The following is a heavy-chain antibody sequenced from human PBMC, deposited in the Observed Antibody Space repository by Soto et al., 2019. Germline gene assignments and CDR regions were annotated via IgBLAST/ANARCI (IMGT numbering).Heavy chain of an antibody. CDR3: ARDRKSYSSGFRYFDL. Sequence: QVQLQESGPGLVKPSETLSLTCTVSGGSISSYYWSWIRQPAGKGLEWIGRIYTSGSTNYNPSLTSRVTMAVDTSKNQFSRKLSSVTAADTAVYDCARDRKSYSSGFRYFDLWGRGTLVTVSS. CDR2: IYTSGST. D-gene: IGHD6-19*01. J-gene: IGHJ2*01. V-gene: IGHV4-4*07. CDR1: GGSISSYY.